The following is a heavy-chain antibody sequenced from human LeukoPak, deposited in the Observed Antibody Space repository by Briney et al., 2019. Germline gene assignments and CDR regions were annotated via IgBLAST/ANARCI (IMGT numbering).Heavy chain of an antibody. CDR1: GGSISSYY. D-gene: IGHD3-22*01. J-gene: IGHJ3*02. CDR3: ARYGDSSGRRAFDI. CDR2: IYYSGST. V-gene: IGHV4-59*12. Sequence: SETLSLTCTVSGGSISSYYWSWIRQPPGKGLEWIGYIYYSGSTNYNPTLKSRVTISVDTSKNQFSLKLSSVTAADTAVYYCARYGDSSGRRAFDIWGQGTMVTVSS.